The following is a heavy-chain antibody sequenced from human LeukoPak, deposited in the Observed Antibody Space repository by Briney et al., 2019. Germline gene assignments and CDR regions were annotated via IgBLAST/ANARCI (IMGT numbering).Heavy chain of an antibody. D-gene: IGHD2-2*01. CDR2: ISPSGDIT. J-gene: IGHJ4*02. CDR1: GFTFSNHG. CDR3: GKRSSMENQLLSFGIDY. V-gene: IGHV3-23*01. Sequence: GGSLRLSCAAYGFTFSNHGMDWVRQAPGKGLEWVSGISPSGDITYYADSVKGRFTISRDNSKNTLYLQMDSLRAEDTAVYYCGKRSSMENQLLSFGIDYWGQGTLVIVS.